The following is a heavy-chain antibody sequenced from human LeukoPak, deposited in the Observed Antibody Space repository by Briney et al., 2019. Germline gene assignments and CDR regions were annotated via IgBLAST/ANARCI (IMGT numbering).Heavy chain of an antibody. D-gene: IGHD2-2*01. CDR3: ARDVFGSEYPFDF. CDR1: GFTFSSYV. V-gene: IGHV3-30*04. CDR2: ISYDGSNE. J-gene: IGHJ4*02. Sequence: GGSLRLSCAASGFTFSSYVMHWVRQAPGKGLEWVAIISYDGSNEYYADSVKGRFTISRDNSKNTLYLQMNSLRAADTAVYYCARDVFGSEYPFDFWGQGTLVTVSS.